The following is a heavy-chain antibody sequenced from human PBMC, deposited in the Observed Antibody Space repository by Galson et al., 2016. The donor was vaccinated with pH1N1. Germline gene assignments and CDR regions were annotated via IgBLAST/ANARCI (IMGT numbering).Heavy chain of an antibody. J-gene: IGHJ4*02. CDR2: ISSSSYI. Sequence: SLRLSCAASGFTFNTYSMNWVRQAPGKGLEWVSSISSSSYIYYADSVKGRFTISRDNAKNSLYLQMNSLRAEDTAVYYCARDLYDILTGVYNNNGYFDYRRQGTLVTVSS. CDR1: GFTFNTYS. D-gene: IGHD3-9*01. V-gene: IGHV3-21*01. CDR3: ARDLYDILTGVYNNNGYFDY.